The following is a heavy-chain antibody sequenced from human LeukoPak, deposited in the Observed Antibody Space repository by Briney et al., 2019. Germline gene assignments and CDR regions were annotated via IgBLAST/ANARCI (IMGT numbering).Heavy chain of an antibody. Sequence: GGSLRLSCAASGFTFSSYAMSWVRQAPGKGLEWISAISGSAYYADSVKGRFTISRDNSKNTLYLQMNSLRAEDTAVYYCAKELYYGSGSYYKKSAFDIWGQGTMVTVSS. CDR2: ISGSA. CDR1: GFTFSSYA. V-gene: IGHV3-23*01. J-gene: IGHJ3*02. D-gene: IGHD3-10*01. CDR3: AKELYYGSGSYYKKSAFDI.